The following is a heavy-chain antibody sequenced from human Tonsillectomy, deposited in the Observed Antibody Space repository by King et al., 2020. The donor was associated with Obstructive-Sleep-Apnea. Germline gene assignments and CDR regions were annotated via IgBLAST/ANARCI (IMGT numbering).Heavy chain of an antibody. Sequence: VQLVESGGGLVEPGGSLRLSCAASGFPFINAWMNWVRQAPGKGLEWVGRIKSETDGGKADYAAPVKDRFIISRDDTRHTLYLQMNSLKSEDTAVYYCHYEADDKSWDFWGQGALVTVSS. CDR2: IKSETDGGKA. D-gene: IGHD3-22*01. J-gene: IGHJ4*02. CDR3: HYEADDKSWDF. V-gene: IGHV3-15*01. CDR1: GFPFINAW.